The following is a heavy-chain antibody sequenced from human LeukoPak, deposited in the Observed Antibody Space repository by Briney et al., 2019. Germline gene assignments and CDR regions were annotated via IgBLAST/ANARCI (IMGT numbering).Heavy chain of an antibody. CDR3: ARHPPRITIFWRAHDDAFDI. D-gene: IGHD3-9*01. J-gene: IGHJ3*02. V-gene: IGHV4-34*01. CDR2: INHSGST. CDR1: GGSFSGYH. Sequence: SETLSLTCAVYGGSFSGYHWSWIRQPPGKGLEWIGEINHSGSTNYNPSLKSGVTISVDTSKNQFSLKLSSVTAADTAVYYCARHPPRITIFWRAHDDAFDIWGQGTMVTVSS.